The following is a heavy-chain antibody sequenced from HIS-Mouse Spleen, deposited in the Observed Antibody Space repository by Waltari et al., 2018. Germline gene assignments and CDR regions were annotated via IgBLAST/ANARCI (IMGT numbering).Heavy chain of an antibody. CDR1: GGSISSSSYY. Sequence: QLQLQESGPGLVKPSETLSLTCTVSGGSISSSSYYWGWIRQPPGKGLEWIGSIYYSGSPSYNPSLKGRVTISVDPSKNQFALKLSPVTAADTAVYYCAREIPYSSSWYDWYFDLWGRGTLVTVSS. V-gene: IGHV4-39*07. D-gene: IGHD6-13*01. J-gene: IGHJ2*01. CDR2: IYYSGSP. CDR3: AREIPYSSSWYDWYFDL.